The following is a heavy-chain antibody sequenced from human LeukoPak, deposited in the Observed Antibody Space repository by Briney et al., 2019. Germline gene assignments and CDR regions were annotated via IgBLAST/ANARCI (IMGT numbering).Heavy chain of an antibody. D-gene: IGHD3-3*01. CDR2: IYYSGST. Sequence: PSETLSLTCTVSGGSISSGDYYWSRIRQPPGKGLEWIGYIYYSGSTYYNPSLKSRVTISVDTSKNQFSLKLSSVTAADTAVYYCARAHYDFWSGYSYYFDYWGQGTLVTVSS. V-gene: IGHV4-30-4*08. J-gene: IGHJ4*02. CDR1: GGSISSGDYY. CDR3: ARAHYDFWSGYSYYFDY.